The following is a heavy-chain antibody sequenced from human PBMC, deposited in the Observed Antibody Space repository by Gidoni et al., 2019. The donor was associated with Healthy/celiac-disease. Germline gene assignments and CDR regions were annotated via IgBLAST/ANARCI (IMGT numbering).Heavy chain of an antibody. CDR3: AVATPYYYYGMDV. D-gene: IGHD1-26*01. V-gene: IGHV1-69*02. Sequence: QVQLVQSGAEVNKPGTSVKVSCKASGGTFSSYTISWVRQAPGQGLEWMGRIIPILGIASYAQKFQGRVTITADKSTSTAYLELSSLRSEDTAVYYCAVATPYYYYGMDVWGQGTTVTVSS. CDR1: GGTFSSYT. CDR2: IIPILGIA. J-gene: IGHJ6*02.